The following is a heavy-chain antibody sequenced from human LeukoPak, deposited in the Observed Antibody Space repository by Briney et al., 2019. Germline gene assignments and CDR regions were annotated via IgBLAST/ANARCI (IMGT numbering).Heavy chain of an antibody. CDR3: AKGTTTSCYSAPDY. CDR2: ISYDGSNK. V-gene: IGHV3-30-3*01. D-gene: IGHD2-2*01. J-gene: IGHJ4*02. CDR1: GFTFSSYA. Sequence: PGGSLRLSCAASGFTFSSYAMHWVRQAPGKGLEWVAVISYDGSNKYYADSVKGRFTISRDNSKNTLYLQMNSLSADDTAVYYCAKGTTTSCYSAPDYWGQGTLVTVSS.